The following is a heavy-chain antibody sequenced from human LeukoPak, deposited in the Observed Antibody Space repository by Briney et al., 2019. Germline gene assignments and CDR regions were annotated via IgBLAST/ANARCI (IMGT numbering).Heavy chain of an antibody. CDR3: VTYCFDSSGPKKNY. D-gene: IGHD3-22*01. J-gene: IGHJ4*02. Sequence: SSETLSLTCAVYGGSFSGYYWSWLRQPPGKGLEWIGEINHSGSTNYNPSLKSRVTISVDTSKKQFSLKLSSVTAADTAVYYCVTYCFDSSGPKKNYWGQGTLVTVSS. CDR1: GGSFSGYY. CDR2: INHSGST. V-gene: IGHV4-34*01.